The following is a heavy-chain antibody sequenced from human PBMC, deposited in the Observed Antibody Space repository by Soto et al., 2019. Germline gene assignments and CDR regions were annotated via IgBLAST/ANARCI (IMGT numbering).Heavy chain of an antibody. D-gene: IGHD2-21*02. CDR3: TTWLTAHFDY. J-gene: IGHJ4*02. Sequence: EVHLLESGGGLVQPGGSLRLSCAASGFTFSSYTLNWVRRAPGKGLEWVATSSDRRTGNTHYSDSVRGRFTLSRDYSRTILFLQLDSLRADDTALYYCTTWLTAHFDYWGRGTQVTVSS. V-gene: IGHV3-23*01. CDR2: SSDRRTGNT. CDR1: GFTFSSYT.